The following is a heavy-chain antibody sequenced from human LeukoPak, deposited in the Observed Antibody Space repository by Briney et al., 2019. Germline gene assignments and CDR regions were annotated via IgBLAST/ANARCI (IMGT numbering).Heavy chain of an antibody. D-gene: IGHD4-11*01. Sequence: ASVKVSCKASEYTFTRHTIHWVRQAPGQRLEWMGWINPNSGLTNYAQKFQGRVTMTRDTSITTAYMDLSRLISDDTAVYFCARGPLQWPDYWGQGTLVTVSS. J-gene: IGHJ4*02. CDR2: INPNSGLT. CDR3: ARGPLQWPDY. CDR1: EYTFTRHT. V-gene: IGHV1-2*02.